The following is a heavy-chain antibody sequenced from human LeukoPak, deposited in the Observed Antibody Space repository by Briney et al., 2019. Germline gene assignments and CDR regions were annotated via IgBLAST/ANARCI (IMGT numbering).Heavy chain of an antibody. V-gene: IGHV3-21*01. CDR3: ARDMGVSGSYYFGYY. CDR2: ISSSSSYI. D-gene: IGHD1-26*01. CDR1: GFTFSSYS. J-gene: IGHJ4*02. Sequence: PGGSLRLSCAASGFTFSSYSMNWVRQAPGKGLEWVSSISSSSSYIYYADSVKGRFTISRDNAKNSLYLQMNSLRAEDTAVYYCARDMGVSGSYYFGYYWGQGTLVTVSS.